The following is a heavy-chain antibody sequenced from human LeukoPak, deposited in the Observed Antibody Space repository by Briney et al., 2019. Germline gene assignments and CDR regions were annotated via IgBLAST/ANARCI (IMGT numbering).Heavy chain of an antibody. J-gene: IGHJ4*02. CDR2: MNPNSGNT. CDR1: GYTFTSYD. CDR3: AREIPNWTYDFWSGYPPGYFDY. V-gene: IGHV1-8*03. Sequence: GASVKVSCKASGYTFTSYDINWVRQATGQGLEWMGWMNPNSGNTGYAQKFQGRVTITRNTSISTAYMELSSLRSEDTAVYYCAREIPNWTYDFWSGYPPGYFDYWGQGTLVTVSS. D-gene: IGHD3-3*01.